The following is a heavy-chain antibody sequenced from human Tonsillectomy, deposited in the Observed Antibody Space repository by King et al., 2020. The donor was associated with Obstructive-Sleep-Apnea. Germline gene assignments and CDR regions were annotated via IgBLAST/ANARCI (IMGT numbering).Heavy chain of an antibody. CDR2: ISYDGSNK. CDR1: GFTFDGYA. D-gene: IGHD3-10*01. V-gene: IGHV3-30-3*01. J-gene: IGHJ4*02. Sequence: VQLVESGGGVVQPGRSLRLSCAASGFTFDGYAMHWVRQAPGKGLEWVAIISYDGSNKYNADSVKGRFTISRDNSKNTLYLQMNSLRAEDTAVYYCARDWSRSGNSKHYFDYWGQGILVTVSP. CDR3: ARDWSRSGNSKHYFDY.